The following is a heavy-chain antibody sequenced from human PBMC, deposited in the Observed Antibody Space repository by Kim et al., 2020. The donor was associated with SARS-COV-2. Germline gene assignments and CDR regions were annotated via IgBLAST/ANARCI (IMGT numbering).Heavy chain of an antibody. CDR3: ARESAAAGYEIDY. J-gene: IGHJ4*02. D-gene: IGHD6-13*01. V-gene: IGHV3-11*04. Sequence: YAVSVERRLTISGDNANNSVYLQMNSLRAEDTAVYYCARESAAAGYEIDYWGQGSLVTVSS.